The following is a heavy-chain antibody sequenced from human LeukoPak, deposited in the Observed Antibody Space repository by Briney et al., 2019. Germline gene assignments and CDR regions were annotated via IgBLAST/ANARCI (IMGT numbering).Heavy chain of an antibody. CDR2: INPNSGGT. D-gene: IGHD6-19*01. V-gene: IGHV1-2*02. CDR3: ARDPMSSSGWWEFDY. Sequence: ASVKVSCKASGYTFTGYYMHWVRQAPGQGLEWMGWINPNSGGTNYAQKFQGRVTMTRDTSISTAYMELSRLRADDTAVYYCARDPMSSSGWWEFDYWGQGTLVTVSS. J-gene: IGHJ4*02. CDR1: GYTFTGYY.